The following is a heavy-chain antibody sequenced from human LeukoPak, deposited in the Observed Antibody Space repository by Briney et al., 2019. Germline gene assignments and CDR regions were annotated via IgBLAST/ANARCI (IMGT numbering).Heavy chain of an antibody. D-gene: IGHD6-19*01. Sequence: SETLPLTCTVSGGSISNSSYYWGWIRQPPGKGLEWIGSIYYSGSTYYNPSLKSRVTISVDTSKNQFSLKLSSVTAADTAVYYCASLYSSGWYWFDPWGQGTLVTVSS. CDR1: GGSISNSSYY. J-gene: IGHJ5*02. CDR3: ASLYSSGWYWFDP. V-gene: IGHV4-39*01. CDR2: IYYSGST.